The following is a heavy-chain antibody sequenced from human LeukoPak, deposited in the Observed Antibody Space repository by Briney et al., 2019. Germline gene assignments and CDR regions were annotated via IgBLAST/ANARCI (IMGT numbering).Heavy chain of an antibody. CDR2: IYYSGST. J-gene: IGHJ6*02. CDR1: GGSISSSSYY. CDR3: ARLGSTYYDILTGKNYYGMDV. Sequence: SETLSLTCTVSGGSISSSSYYWGWIRQPPGKGLEWIGSIYYSGSTYYNPSLKSRVTISVDTSKNQFSLKLSSVTAADTAVYYCARLGSTYYDILTGKNYYGMDVWGQGTTVTVSS. D-gene: IGHD3-9*01. V-gene: IGHV4-39*01.